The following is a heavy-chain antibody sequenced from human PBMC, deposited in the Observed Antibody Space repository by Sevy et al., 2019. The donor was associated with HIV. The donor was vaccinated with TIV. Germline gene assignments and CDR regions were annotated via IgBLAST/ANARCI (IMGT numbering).Heavy chain of an antibody. V-gene: IGHV3-23*01. Sequence: GGSLRLSCAASGFTFSSYAMNWVRQAPGKGLEWVSTIYGSGGVTYYADSVKGRLTISRDKSKNTLYLQMNSLRAEDTAVYYCAGGRYDSSGSFDAFDIWGQGTMVTVSS. CDR1: GFTFSSYA. J-gene: IGHJ3*02. CDR2: IYGSGGVT. D-gene: IGHD3-22*01. CDR3: AGGRYDSSGSFDAFDI.